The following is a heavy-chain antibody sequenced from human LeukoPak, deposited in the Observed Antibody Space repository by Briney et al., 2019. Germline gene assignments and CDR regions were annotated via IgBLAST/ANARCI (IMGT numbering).Heavy chain of an antibody. V-gene: IGHV3-21*01. CDR3: TRNYPIYNYGSFFDF. D-gene: IGHD5-18*01. Sequence: PGGSLRLSCAASGFSFTTYSMNWVRQAPGKGLEWVSSITSSSRYIYYADSMKGRFTISGDNAKNSLYLQMNSLRAEDTAVYYCTRNYPIYNYGSFFDFGGQGTLVAVSS. CDR2: ITSSSRYI. CDR1: GFSFTTYS. J-gene: IGHJ4*02.